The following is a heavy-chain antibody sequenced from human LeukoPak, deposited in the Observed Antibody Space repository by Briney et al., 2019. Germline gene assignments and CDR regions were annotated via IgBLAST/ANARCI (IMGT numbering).Heavy chain of an antibody. D-gene: IGHD2-2*02. Sequence: GASVKVSCKASGGTFSSYAISWVRQAPGQGLEWMGGIIPIFGTANYAQKFQGRVTITADESTSTAYMELSSLRSEDTAVYYCARDRNPAAILDAFDIWGQGTMVTVSS. J-gene: IGHJ3*02. CDR2: IIPIFGTA. V-gene: IGHV1-69*01. CDR1: GGTFSSYA. CDR3: ARDRNPAAILDAFDI.